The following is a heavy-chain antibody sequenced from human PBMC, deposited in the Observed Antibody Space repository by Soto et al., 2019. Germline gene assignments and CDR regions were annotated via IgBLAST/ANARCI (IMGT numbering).Heavy chain of an antibody. CDR3: ARDRSRYCSGGSCYPSGYYFDY. V-gene: IGHV3-21*01. CDR2: ISSSSSYI. J-gene: IGHJ4*02. D-gene: IGHD2-15*01. CDR1: GVTLSSYS. Sequence: PGGSMRLSCVASGVTLSSYSMNWVRQAPGKGLEWVSSISSSSSYIYYADSVKGRFTISRDNAKNSLYLQMNSLRAEDTAVYYCARDRSRYCSGGSCYPSGYYFDYWGQGTLVTVSS.